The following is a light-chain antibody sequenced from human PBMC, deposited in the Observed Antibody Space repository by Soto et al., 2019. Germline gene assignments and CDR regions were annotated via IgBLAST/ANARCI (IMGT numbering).Light chain of an antibody. J-gene: IGLJ2*01. V-gene: IGLV2-14*01. Sequence: QSALTQPASVSGSPGQSITISCTGTSSDVGGYNYVSWYQQHPGKAPKLMIYEVSNRPSGVSNRVSGSKSVNTASLTISGLPAEDEADYYCSSYTSSSTLVVFGGGTKVTVL. CDR1: SSDVGGYNY. CDR3: SSYTSSSTLVV. CDR2: EVS.